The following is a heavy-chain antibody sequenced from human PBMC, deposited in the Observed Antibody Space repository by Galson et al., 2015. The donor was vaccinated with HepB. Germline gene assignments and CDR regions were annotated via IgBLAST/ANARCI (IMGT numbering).Heavy chain of an antibody. CDR2: IYYSGTT. J-gene: IGHJ4*02. CDR1: GGSVSISTSS. CDR3: GRHGRRTGLEPAAIAY. Sequence: SETLSLTCTVSGGSVSISTSSWGWIRQPPGKGLEWIGRIYYSGTTYYNPSLKGRVTISVDTSKNQFFLKLNSVTAADTAVYFCGRHGRRTGLEPAAIAYWGQGTLGTVSS. D-gene: IGHD2-2*02. V-gene: IGHV4-39*01.